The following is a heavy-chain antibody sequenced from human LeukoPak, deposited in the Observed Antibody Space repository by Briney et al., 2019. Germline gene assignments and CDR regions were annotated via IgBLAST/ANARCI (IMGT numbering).Heavy chain of an antibody. Sequence: SETLSLTCTVSGGSISSDYWSWIRQPAGKGLEWIGRIYASGSTNYNPSLRSRITMSVDTSKNQFSLKLRSVTAADTAVYYCARGAVGTATYYFDYWGQGTLVTVSS. D-gene: IGHD2-15*01. V-gene: IGHV4-4*07. CDR2: IYASGST. CDR1: GGSISSDY. CDR3: ARGAVGTATYYFDY. J-gene: IGHJ4*02.